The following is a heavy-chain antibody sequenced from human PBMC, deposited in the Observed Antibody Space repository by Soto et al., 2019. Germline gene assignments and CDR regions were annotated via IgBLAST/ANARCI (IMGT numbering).Heavy chain of an antibody. CDR1: GGTFSSYA. J-gene: IGHJ6*02. Sequence: SVNVSCKASGGTFSSYAISWVRQAPGQGLEWMGGIIPIFGTANYAQKFQGRVTITADESTSTAYMELSSLRSEDTAVYYCARDSRGIVVVVAASYGMDVWGQGTTVTVSS. V-gene: IGHV1-69*13. CDR2: IIPIFGTA. CDR3: ARDSRGIVVVVAASYGMDV. D-gene: IGHD2-15*01.